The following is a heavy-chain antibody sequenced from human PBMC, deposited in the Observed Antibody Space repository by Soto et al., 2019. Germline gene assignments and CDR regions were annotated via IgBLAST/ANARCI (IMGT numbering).Heavy chain of an antibody. Sequence: QVRLVQSGAEVKKPGASVKVSCKASGYTFTGYYMHWVRQAPGQGLKWMGWINPNSGGTNYAQKFQGRVTRTRDMFISTEYMKLSRLRSDDTAVYYCASDYYSLGSCFDYWGQGALVTVSS. D-gene: IGHD3-10*01. J-gene: IGHJ4*02. V-gene: IGHV1-2*02. CDR1: GYTFTGYY. CDR3: ASDYYSLGSCFDY. CDR2: INPNSGGT.